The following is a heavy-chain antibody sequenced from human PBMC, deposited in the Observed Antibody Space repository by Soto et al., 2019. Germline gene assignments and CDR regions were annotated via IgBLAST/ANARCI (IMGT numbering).Heavy chain of an antibody. CDR2: ISTSGTT. CDR3: AREAGPDRWFDP. J-gene: IGHJ5*02. CDR1: GAPISSYF. Sequence: PSETLSLTCTVSGAPISSYFWTWIRQPAGKGLDWIGRISTSGTTNYNPSLKSRVTMSVDTSKNHFSLNLSSVTAADTAVYYCAREAGPDRWFDPWGQGTLVTVSS. D-gene: IGHD6-19*01. V-gene: IGHV4-4*07.